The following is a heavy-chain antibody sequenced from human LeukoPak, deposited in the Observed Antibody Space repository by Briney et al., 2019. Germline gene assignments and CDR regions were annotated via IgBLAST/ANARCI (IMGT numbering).Heavy chain of an antibody. CDR1: GFTFSSHA. V-gene: IGHV3-30*04. CDR2: ISYDGSKN. D-gene: IGHD4-17*01. CDR3: ARDSSGDYAVDY. Sequence: PGGSLRLSCAASGFTFSSHAIHWVRQAPGKGLEWVAFISYDGSKNYYADSVKGRFTISRDNSRNTLYLQMNSRRAEDTAVYYCARDSSGDYAVDYWGQGTLVSVSS. J-gene: IGHJ4*02.